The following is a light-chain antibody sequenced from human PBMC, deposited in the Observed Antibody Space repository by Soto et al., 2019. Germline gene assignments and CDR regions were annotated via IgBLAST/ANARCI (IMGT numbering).Light chain of an antibody. J-gene: IGLJ2*01. Sequence: QSVLTQSPSASASLGASVKLTCTLSSEHSTYDIAWHQQQPEKGPRYLMKVNTYGSHTKGDGIPDRFSGSSSGAERYLTISSLQSEDEADYYCQTWGTGIQVFGGGTKLTVL. V-gene: IGLV4-69*01. CDR1: SEHSTYD. CDR2: VNTYGSH. CDR3: QTWGTGIQV.